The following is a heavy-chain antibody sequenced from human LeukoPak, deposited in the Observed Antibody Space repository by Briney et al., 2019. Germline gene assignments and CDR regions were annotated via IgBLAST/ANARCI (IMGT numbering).Heavy chain of an antibody. CDR1: GFTFSSYG. CDR2: ISGSGGST. D-gene: IGHD3-10*01. J-gene: IGHJ4*02. Sequence: GGTLRLSCAASGFTFSSYGMSWVRQAPGKGLDWVSAISGSGGSTYYADSGKGRFTISRDNSKNTLYLQMNSLRAEDTAVYYCAKDRHGPVDYWGQGTLVTVSS. V-gene: IGHV3-23*01. CDR3: AKDRHGPVDY.